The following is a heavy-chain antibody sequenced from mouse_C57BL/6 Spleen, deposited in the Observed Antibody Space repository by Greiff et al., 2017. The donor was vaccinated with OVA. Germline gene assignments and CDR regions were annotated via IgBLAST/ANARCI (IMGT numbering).Heavy chain of an antibody. D-gene: IGHD1-1*01. Sequence: EVKLVESGEGLVKPGGSLKLSCAASGFTFSSYAMSWVRQTPEKRLEWVAYISSGGDYIYYADTVKGRFTISRDNARNTLYLQMSSLKSEDTAMYYCTRGVYYYGSSSFWYFDVWGTGTTVTVSS. CDR3: TRGVYYYGSSSFWYFDV. CDR1: GFTFSSYA. J-gene: IGHJ1*03. CDR2: ISSGGDYI. V-gene: IGHV5-9-1*02.